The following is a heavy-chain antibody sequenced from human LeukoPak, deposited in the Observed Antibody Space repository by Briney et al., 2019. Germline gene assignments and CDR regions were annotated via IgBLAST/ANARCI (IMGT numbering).Heavy chain of an antibody. V-gene: IGHV1-18*01. D-gene: IGHD6-19*01. CDR2: FSAYNGNT. CDR3: ARDSSGWSICES. CDR1: GYTFTSYG. J-gene: IGHJ4*02. Sequence: ASVKVSCKASGYTFTSYGISWVRQAPGQGLEWMGWFSAYNGNTNYAQKLQGRVTMTTDTSTSTAYMELRSLRSDDTAVYYCARDSSGWSICESWGQGTLVTVSS.